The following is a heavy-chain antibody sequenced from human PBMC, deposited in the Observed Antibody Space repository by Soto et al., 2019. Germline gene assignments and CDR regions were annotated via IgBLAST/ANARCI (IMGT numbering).Heavy chain of an antibody. J-gene: IGHJ6*02. D-gene: IGHD3-22*01. V-gene: IGHV3-30*18. CDR3: AKDVNRYYGSSGYLYGMDV. CDR2: ISYDVSNK. Sequence: PGGSLRLSCAASGFTFSSYGMHWVRQAPGKGLEWVAVISYDVSNKYYADSVKGRFTISRDNSKNTLYLQMNSLRAEDTAVYYCAKDVNRYYGSSGYLYGMDVWGQGTRVTVSS. CDR1: GFTFSSYG.